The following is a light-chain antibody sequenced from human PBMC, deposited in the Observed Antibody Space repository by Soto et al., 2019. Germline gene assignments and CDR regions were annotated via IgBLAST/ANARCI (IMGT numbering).Light chain of an antibody. V-gene: IGKV1-39*01. Sequence: IQLTQSPSSLSASVGDRVTITCRASQSVNIYLNWYQQKPGRAPKFLIFATTRLQSGVPSRFSGRGSWTEFTLTISSLQPEDFGTYYCQQSYTNLSFGGGTKVDI. CDR3: QQSYTNLS. J-gene: IGKJ4*01. CDR2: ATT. CDR1: QSVNIY.